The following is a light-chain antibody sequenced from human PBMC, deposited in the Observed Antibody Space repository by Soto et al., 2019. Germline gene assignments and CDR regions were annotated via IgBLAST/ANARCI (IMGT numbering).Light chain of an antibody. Sequence: DIQKTQSPSSLSASVGDRVTITCRASQGISNYLAWYQQKPGKVPKVLIYGASILQSGVPSRFSGSGSGTDFTLIISSLQPEDVATYYCQKYNGAPFTFGGGTKVDIK. CDR1: QGISNY. CDR2: GAS. V-gene: IGKV1-27*01. CDR3: QKYNGAPFT. J-gene: IGKJ4*01.